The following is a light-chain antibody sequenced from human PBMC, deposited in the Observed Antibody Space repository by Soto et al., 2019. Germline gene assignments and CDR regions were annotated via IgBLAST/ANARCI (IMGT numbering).Light chain of an antibody. V-gene: IGKV3-11*01. J-gene: IGKJ5*01. CDR2: DAS. CDR3: QQRSNWPIT. CDR1: QSVSSY. Sequence: ILLTQSPATLSLSPGESATLSCRASQSVSSYLAWYQQKTGQSPSLLIYDASNRATGIPARFSGSGSGTDFTLTISSLEPEDFAVYYCQQRSNWPITFGQGTRLE.